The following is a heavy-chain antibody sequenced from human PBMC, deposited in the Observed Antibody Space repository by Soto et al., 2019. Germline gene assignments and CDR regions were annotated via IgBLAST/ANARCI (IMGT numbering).Heavy chain of an antibody. D-gene: IGHD6-19*01. J-gene: IGHJ5*01. CDR1: GYTFTGYY. CDR2: INPNSGGT. CDR3: ATQLRVLSATSSGSMPPGS. Sequence: ASVKVSCKASGYTFTGYYMHWVRQAPGQGLELMGWINPNSGGTNYAQKFQGRVTMTRDTSISTAYMELSRLRSDDTAVYYCATQLRVLSATSSGSMPPGSWGHGTLVTVSS. V-gene: IGHV1-2*02.